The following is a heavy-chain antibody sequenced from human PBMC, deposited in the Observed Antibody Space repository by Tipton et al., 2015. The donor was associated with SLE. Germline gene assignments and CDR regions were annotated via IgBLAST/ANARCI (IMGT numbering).Heavy chain of an antibody. CDR2: IYTDGSRI. CDR3: AKDFDGYNGFDF. V-gene: IGHV3-74*01. CDR1: GFTFSNFW. Sequence: SLRLSCAASGFTFSNFWMHWVRQAPGKGLVWVSRIYTDGSRIHYADSVKGRFAISRDNAKNSLYLQMNSLRPEDTALYYCAKDFDGYNGFDFWGQGTLVTVSA. J-gene: IGHJ4*02. D-gene: IGHD5-24*01.